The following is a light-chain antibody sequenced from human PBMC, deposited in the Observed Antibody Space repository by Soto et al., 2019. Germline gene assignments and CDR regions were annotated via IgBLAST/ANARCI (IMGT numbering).Light chain of an antibody. J-gene: IGKJ4*02. CDR3: IRGIL. Sequence: VMTQSPLSLPVTLGQPASISCRSSHSLVYSDGNTYLNWVQQRPGQTPRRQIHKFCNRDNELPDRVSGSGAGTDYTLIISSVEAEEVGVYYCIRGILFGGGTKVDIK. CDR1: HSLVYSDGNTY. V-gene: IGKV2-30*01. CDR2: KFC.